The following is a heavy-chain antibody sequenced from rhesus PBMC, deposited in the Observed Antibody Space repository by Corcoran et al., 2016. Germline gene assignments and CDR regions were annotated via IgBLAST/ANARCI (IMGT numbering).Heavy chain of an antibody. CDR1: GGSISASYY. J-gene: IGHJ4*01. Sequence: QVQLQESGPGLVKPSETLSLTCAVSGGSISASYYWSWIRQPPGKGLEWIGYIYGSGGSTYYNPARTRRGTISTDTSKNQFPLKLSSVTAADTAVYYWARARGGNDLVYWGQGVLVTVSS. CDR2: IYGSGGST. V-gene: IGHV4S7*01. CDR3: ARARGGNDLVY. D-gene: IGHD1-14*01.